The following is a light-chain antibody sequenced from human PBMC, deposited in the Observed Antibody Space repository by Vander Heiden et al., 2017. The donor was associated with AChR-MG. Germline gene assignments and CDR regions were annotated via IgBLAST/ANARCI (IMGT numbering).Light chain of an antibody. CDR3: QSYDTSLSGSRV. J-gene: IGLJ2*01. CDR2: RNN. V-gene: IGLV1-40*01. CDR1: SSNIGAGYD. Sequence: QSVLTQPPSVSGAPGQRVTISCTGSSSNIGAGYDVHWYQQLPGTAPKLLIYRNNNRPSGVPDRFSGSKSGTSASLAITGLQAEDEAEYSCQSYDTSLSGSRVFGGGTKLTVL.